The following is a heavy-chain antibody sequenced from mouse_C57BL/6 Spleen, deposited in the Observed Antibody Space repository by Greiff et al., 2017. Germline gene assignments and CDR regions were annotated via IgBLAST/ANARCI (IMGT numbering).Heavy chain of an antibody. J-gene: IGHJ3*01. V-gene: IGHV1-22*01. CDR3: ERSYGYDGGCAY. Sequence: EVQLQESGPELVKPGASVKMSCKASGYTFTDYNMHWVKQSHGKSLEWIGFINPNNGGTSYNQKFKGKATLTVNKSSSTAYMELRSLTSEDSAVYACERSYGYDGGCAYWGQGTLVTVSA. D-gene: IGHD2-2*01. CDR2: INPNNGGT. CDR1: GYTFTDYN.